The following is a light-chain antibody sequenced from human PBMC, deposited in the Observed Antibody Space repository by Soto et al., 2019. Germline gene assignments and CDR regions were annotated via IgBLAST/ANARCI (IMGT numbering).Light chain of an antibody. V-gene: IGKV3-11*01. Sequence: ETVLTQSPATLSLSPGESATLPCRASQSVSTYLAWYQQKPGQAPRLLIYDASNRVTGIPARFRGSGSGTDFTLTISSLEPDDFAVYYCQQRSNWQITFGQGTRLGI. J-gene: IGKJ5*01. CDR2: DAS. CDR3: QQRSNWQIT. CDR1: QSVSTY.